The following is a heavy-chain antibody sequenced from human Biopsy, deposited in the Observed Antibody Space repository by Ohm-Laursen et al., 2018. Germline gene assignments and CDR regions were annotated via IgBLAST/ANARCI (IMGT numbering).Heavy chain of an antibody. Sequence: SSVKVSCKFSGGSFSNYAISWVRQAPGQGLEWMGGIVTFFGTVKYAQRFQGRLTISTDRSTDTAYMELSSLTSKDTAVFYCASQTPRNPDILTGAFHYDMAVWGQGTTVTVSS. CDR3: ASQTPRNPDILTGAFHYDMAV. D-gene: IGHD3-9*01. CDR2: IVTFFGTV. J-gene: IGHJ6*02. V-gene: IGHV1-69*05. CDR1: GGSFSNYA.